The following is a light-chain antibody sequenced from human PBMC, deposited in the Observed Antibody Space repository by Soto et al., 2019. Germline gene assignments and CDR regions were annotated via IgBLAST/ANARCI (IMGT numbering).Light chain of an antibody. CDR2: DVS. CDR1: ISDVGGYNY. Sequence: QSSLTQPRSLSGSPGQSVTISCTGTISDVGGYNYVSWYQQHPGKAPKLMIYDVSKRPSGVPDRFSGSKSGNTASLTISGLQAEDEADYYCCSYAGSYPIYVFGTGTKVNVL. V-gene: IGLV2-11*01. CDR3: CSYAGSYPIYV. J-gene: IGLJ1*01.